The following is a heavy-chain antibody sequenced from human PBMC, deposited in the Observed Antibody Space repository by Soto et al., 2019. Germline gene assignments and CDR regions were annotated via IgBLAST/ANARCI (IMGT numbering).Heavy chain of an antibody. J-gene: IGHJ6*02. CDR1: GFTFSSYA. CDR2: ISGSGGST. CDR3: AKDRTIADYYYYYGMDV. V-gene: IGHV3-23*01. D-gene: IGHD6-13*01. Sequence: EVQLLESGGGLVQPGGSLRLSCAASGFTFSSYAMSWVRQAPGKGLEWVSAISGSGGSTYYADSEKGRFTISRDNSKNTLYLQMNSLRAEDTAVYYCAKDRTIADYYYYYGMDVWGQGTTVTVSS.